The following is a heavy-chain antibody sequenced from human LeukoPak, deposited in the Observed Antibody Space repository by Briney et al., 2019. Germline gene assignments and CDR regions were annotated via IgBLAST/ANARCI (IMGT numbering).Heavy chain of an antibody. CDR1: GFTFSTYT. CDR3: ASYFDY. J-gene: IGHJ4*02. Sequence: NSGGSLRLSCAASGFTFSTYTMTWVRQAPGKGLEWVSSISRNSDYIYYADSVKGRFTISRDNAKDSLYLQMNSLRDEDRAIYYCASYFDYWGQGALVTVSS. CDR2: ISRNSDYI. V-gene: IGHV3-21*01.